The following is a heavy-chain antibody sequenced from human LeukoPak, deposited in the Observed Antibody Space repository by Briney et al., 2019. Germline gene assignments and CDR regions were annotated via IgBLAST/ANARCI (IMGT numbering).Heavy chain of an antibody. V-gene: IGHV4-30-2*01. J-gene: IGHJ6*03. Sequence: SETLSLTCTVSGGSISSGGYYWSWIRQPPGKGLEWIGYIYHSGSTYYNPSLKSRVTISVDTSKNQVSLKLRSVTAADTAVYYCARVVWGGDFHYSLDVWGKGTTVIVSS. CDR2: IYHSGST. CDR1: GGSISSGGYY. D-gene: IGHD7-27*01. CDR3: ARVVWGGDFHYSLDV.